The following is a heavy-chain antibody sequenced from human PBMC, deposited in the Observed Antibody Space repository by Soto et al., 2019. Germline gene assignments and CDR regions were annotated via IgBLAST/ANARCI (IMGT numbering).Heavy chain of an antibody. CDR3: AKDRAYCSSTSCLLYNWFDP. CDR2: ISYDGSNK. CDR1: GFTFSSYG. Sequence: QVQLVESGGGLVQPGRSLRLSCAASGFTFSSYGMHWVHQAPGKGLEWVAVISYDGSNKYYADSVKGRFTISRDNSKNTLYLQMNSLRAEDTAVYYCAKDRAYCSSTSCLLYNWFDPWGQGTLVTVSS. D-gene: IGHD2-2*01. J-gene: IGHJ5*02. V-gene: IGHV3-30*18.